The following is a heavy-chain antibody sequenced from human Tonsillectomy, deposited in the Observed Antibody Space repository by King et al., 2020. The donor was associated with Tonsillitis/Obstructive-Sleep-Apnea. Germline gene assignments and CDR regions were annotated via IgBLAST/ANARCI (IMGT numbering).Heavy chain of an antibody. D-gene: IGHD1-20*01. CDR1: GFTFDDYA. Sequence: VQLVESGGGVVQPGGSLKLSCAASGFTFDDYAMHWVRQAPGKGLEWVSLISGVGGNTYYADSVKGRFTISRDNSKNSLYLQMNSLRTEDTALYYCTTNWNVFDYWGQGTLVTVSS. J-gene: IGHJ4*02. CDR3: TTNWNVFDY. CDR2: ISGVGGNT. V-gene: IGHV3-43*02.